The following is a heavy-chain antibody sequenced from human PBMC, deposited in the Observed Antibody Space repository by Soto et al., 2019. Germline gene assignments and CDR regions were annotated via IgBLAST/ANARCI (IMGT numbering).Heavy chain of an antibody. J-gene: IGHJ5*02. V-gene: IGHV1-69*01. Sequence: QVQLVQSGAEVKKPGASVKVSCKASGYTFSSYAISWVRQAPGQGLEWMGGIIPIFGTANYAQKFQGRVTITADESTSTAYMELSSLRSEDTAVYYCARDRSSGWYGYNWFDPWGQGTLVTVSS. CDR2: IIPIFGTA. D-gene: IGHD6-19*01. CDR1: GYTFSSYA. CDR3: ARDRSSGWYGYNWFDP.